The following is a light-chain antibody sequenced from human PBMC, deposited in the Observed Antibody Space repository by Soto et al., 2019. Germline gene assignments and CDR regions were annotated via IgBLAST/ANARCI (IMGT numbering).Light chain of an antibody. CDR2: GAS. Sequence: EIVRTMYTATLSVSPGETATLSCRASQSVSSNLAWYQQKPGQAPRLLIYGASTRATGIPARFSGSGSGTEFTLTISSLQSEDFAVYYCQQYNNWPAVTFGQGTKVDIK. CDR1: QSVSSN. CDR3: QQYNNWPAVT. V-gene: IGKV3-15*01. J-gene: IGKJ1*01.